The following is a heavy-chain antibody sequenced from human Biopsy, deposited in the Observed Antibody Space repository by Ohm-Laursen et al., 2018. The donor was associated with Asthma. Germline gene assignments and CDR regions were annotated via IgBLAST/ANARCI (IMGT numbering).Heavy chain of an antibody. CDR1: GYSLTDLS. CDR3: ASDFPKDYVRYNFQF. Sequence: GASVNVSCQISGYSLTDLSMHWVRQAPGQGLEWMGGHDHEEGGTVNARRFQGRVTITEDTSTDTAYMELSSLSSDDTAVYYCASDFPKDYVRYNFQFWGQGTLVTVSS. V-gene: IGHV1-24*01. CDR2: HDHEEGGT. D-gene: IGHD4-17*01. J-gene: IGHJ4*02.